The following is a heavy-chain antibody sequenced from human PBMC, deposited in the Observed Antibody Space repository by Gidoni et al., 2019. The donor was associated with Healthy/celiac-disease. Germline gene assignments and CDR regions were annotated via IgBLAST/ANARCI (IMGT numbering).Heavy chain of an antibody. CDR2: ISWDGGST. J-gene: IGHJ4*02. CDR1: GFPFDAYP. V-gene: IGHV3-43*01. D-gene: IGHD2-15*01. Sequence: DVQLVESGGVVVQPGGSLSLSCAASGFPFDAYPLHWVRQAPGKGLEWVSLISWDGGSTYYADSVKGRVTISRDNSKNSLYLQMNSLRTEDTALYYCAKVSGYCSGGSCYGPFDYWGQGTLVTVSS. CDR3: AKVSGYCSGGSCYGPFDY.